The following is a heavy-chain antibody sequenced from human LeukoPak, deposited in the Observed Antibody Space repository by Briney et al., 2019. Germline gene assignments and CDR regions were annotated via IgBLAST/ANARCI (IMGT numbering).Heavy chain of an antibody. J-gene: IGHJ3*02. D-gene: IGHD5-12*01. V-gene: IGHV4-39*01. CDR2: ISYNGIP. CDR1: GVSISGGVDY. CDR3: ARRSALSGLRADDAFDI. Sequence: SETLSLTCTISGVSISGGVDYWTWIRQPPGTVFEWIASISYNGIPYYNPSLKSRVTISVDTSKNQFSLKLSSVTAADTAVYYCARRSALSGLRADDAFDIWGQGTMVTVSS.